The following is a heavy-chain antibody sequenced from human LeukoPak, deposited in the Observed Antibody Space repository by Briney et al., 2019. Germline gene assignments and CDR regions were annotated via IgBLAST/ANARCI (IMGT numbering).Heavy chain of an antibody. D-gene: IGHD3-22*01. Sequence: PGGSLRLSCAASGFTFSSYSMNWVRQAPGKGLEWVSSISSSSSYIYYADSVKGRFTISRDNSKNTLYLQMNSLRAEDTAVYYCARDKERYYYDSSGYYDYWGQGTLVTVSS. J-gene: IGHJ4*02. CDR3: ARDKERYYYDSSGYYDY. V-gene: IGHV3-21*01. CDR2: ISSSSSYI. CDR1: GFTFSSYS.